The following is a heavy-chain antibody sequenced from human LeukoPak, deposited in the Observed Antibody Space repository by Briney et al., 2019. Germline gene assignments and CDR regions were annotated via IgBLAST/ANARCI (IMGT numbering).Heavy chain of an antibody. CDR1: GYTFTSYA. J-gene: IGHJ5*02. V-gene: IGHV1-3*01. CDR2: INAGNGNT. D-gene: IGHD6-19*01. CDR3: ARVRDSSGRYWFDP. Sequence: ASVKVSCKASGYTFTSYAMHWVRQAPGQRLEWMGWINAGNGNTKYSQKFQGRVTMTRDTSTSTVYMELSSLRSEDTAVYYCARVRDSSGRYWFDPWGQGTLVTVSS.